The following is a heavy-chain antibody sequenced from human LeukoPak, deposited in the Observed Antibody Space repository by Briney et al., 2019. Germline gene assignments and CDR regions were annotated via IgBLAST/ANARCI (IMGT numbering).Heavy chain of an antibody. Sequence: GASVKVSCKASGYTFTSYYMHWVRQAPGQGLEWMGIINPSGGSTSYAQKFQGRVTMTRDTSTSAVYMELSSLRSEDTAVYYCARGNYYYDSSGPIDYWGQGTLVTVSS. V-gene: IGHV1-46*01. CDR2: INPSGGST. CDR1: GYTFTSYY. CDR3: ARGNYYYDSSGPIDY. J-gene: IGHJ4*02. D-gene: IGHD3-22*01.